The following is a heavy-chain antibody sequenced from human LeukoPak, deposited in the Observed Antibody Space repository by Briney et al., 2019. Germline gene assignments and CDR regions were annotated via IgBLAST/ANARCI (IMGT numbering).Heavy chain of an antibody. D-gene: IGHD4-23*01. V-gene: IGHV3-30-3*01. CDR2: ISYDGSNK. Sequence: PGGSLRLSCAASGLTFSSYAMHWVRQAPGKGLEWEAVISYDGSNKYYADSVKGRFTISRDNSKNTLYLQMNSLRAEDTAVYYCARDRWATVVTETLDAFDIWGQGTMVTVSS. J-gene: IGHJ3*02. CDR3: ARDRWATVVTETLDAFDI. CDR1: GLTFSSYA.